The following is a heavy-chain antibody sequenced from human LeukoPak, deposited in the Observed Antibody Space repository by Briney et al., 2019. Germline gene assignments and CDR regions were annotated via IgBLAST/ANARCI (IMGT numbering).Heavy chain of an antibody. J-gene: IGHJ3*02. Sequence: PGGTLRLSCAASGFTFSNYGMSWVRQAPGKGLEWVSYISIRSSTIYYADSVKGRFTISRDNAKNSLYVQMNSLRAEDTAVYYCARERDGYTHDAFDIWGQGTMVTVSS. CDR3: ARERDGYTHDAFDI. CDR1: GFTFSNYG. D-gene: IGHD5-24*01. V-gene: IGHV3-48*01. CDR2: ISIRSSTI.